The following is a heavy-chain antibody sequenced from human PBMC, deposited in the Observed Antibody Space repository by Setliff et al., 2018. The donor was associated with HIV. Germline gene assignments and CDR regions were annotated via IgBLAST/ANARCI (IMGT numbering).Heavy chain of an antibody. J-gene: IGHJ1*01. CDR2: INPNSGGT. D-gene: IGHD6-6*01. V-gene: IGHV1-2*02. CDR1: GYTFTCSA. CDR3: ARDEHKNTEAAPGY. Sequence: ASVKVSCKASGYTFTCSAMHWVRQAPGKRIEWMGWINPNSGGTNYGGTNYAQKFQGRVTMTRDTSIITAYMELSSLRYDDTDVYYCARDEHKNTEAAPGYWGQGTMVTVSS.